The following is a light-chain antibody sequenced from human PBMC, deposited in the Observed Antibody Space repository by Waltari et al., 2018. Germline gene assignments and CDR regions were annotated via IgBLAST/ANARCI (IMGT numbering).Light chain of an antibody. J-gene: IGLJ2*01. V-gene: IGLV1-44*01. Sequence: QSVLTQPPSASGTPGQRITVSCSGSRSNLGSNTVNWYQQLPGTAPKLLIYKNNRRPSCVPDRFPGPKSGTSASLAISGLHSEDEADYFCATWDNGLNGVVFGGGSKVTVL. CDR3: ATWDNGLNGVV. CDR1: RSNLGSNT. CDR2: KNN.